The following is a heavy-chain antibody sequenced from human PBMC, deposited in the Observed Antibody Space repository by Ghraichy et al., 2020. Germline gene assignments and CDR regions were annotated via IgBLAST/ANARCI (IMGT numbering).Heavy chain of an antibody. D-gene: IGHD6-19*01. V-gene: IGHV1-18*01. J-gene: IGHJ6*02. CDR2: ISAYNGNT. Sequence: ASVKVSCKASGYTFTSYGISWVRQAPGQGLEWMGWISAYNGNTNYAQKLQGRVTMTTDTSTSTAYMELRSLRSDDTAVYYCARGGSSGWVGYYYGMDVWGQGTTVTVSS. CDR1: GYTFTSYG. CDR3: ARGGSSGWVGYYYGMDV.